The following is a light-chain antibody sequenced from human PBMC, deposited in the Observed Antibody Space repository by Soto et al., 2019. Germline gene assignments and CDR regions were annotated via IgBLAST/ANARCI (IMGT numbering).Light chain of an antibody. CDR3: QQYGSSPTWT. CDR1: QSFSSTY. CDR2: GAS. V-gene: IGKV3-20*01. J-gene: IGKJ1*01. Sequence: EIVLTHSPGTLSLSPWERATLSCGASQSFSSTYLAWYQQKPGQAPRLLIYGASTRATGIPDRFSGSGSGTDFTLTISRLEPEDSAVYYCQQYGSSPTWTFGHGTKVDIK.